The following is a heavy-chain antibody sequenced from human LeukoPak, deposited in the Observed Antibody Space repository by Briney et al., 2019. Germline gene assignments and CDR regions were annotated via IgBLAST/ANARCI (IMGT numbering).Heavy chain of an antibody. CDR3: AKDGYGGSYYYYYYMDV. CDR2: IRYDGSNK. V-gene: IGHV3-30*02. J-gene: IGHJ6*03. Sequence: GGSLRLSCAASGFTFSSYGMHWVRQAPGKGLEGVAFIRYDGSNKYYADSVKGRFTISRDNSKNTLYMQMNSLRGEDTAVYYCAKDGYGGSYYYYYYMDVWGKGTTVTISS. D-gene: IGHD1-26*01. CDR1: GFTFSSYG.